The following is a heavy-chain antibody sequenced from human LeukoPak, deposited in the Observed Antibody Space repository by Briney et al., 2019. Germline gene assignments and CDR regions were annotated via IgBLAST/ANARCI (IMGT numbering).Heavy chain of an antibody. J-gene: IGHJ4*02. D-gene: IGHD3-3*01. CDR3: ARRGQRFLDWSRKTYYFDY. Sequence: ASVKVSCKASGYTFTSYSIQWVRQAPGQGLEWMGIINPSGGSTTYAQKFQGRVTMTRDTSTSTVYTALSSLTSEDTALYYCARRGQRFLDWSRKTYYFDYWGQGTLVTVSS. V-gene: IGHV1-46*01. CDR2: INPSGGST. CDR1: GYTFTSYS.